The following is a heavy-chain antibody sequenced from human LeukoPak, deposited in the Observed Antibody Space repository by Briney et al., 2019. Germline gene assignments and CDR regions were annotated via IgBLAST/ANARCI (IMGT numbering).Heavy chain of an antibody. CDR2: INPNSGGT. CDR3: ARAGVEMATIPAFDY. Sequence: ASVKVSCKASGYTFTGYYMHWVRQAPGQGLEWMGWINPNSGGTNYAQKFQGRVTMTRDTSISTAYMELSRLRSDDTAVYYCARAGVEMATIPAFDYWGQGTLVTVSS. D-gene: IGHD5-24*01. CDR1: GYTFTGYY. J-gene: IGHJ4*02. V-gene: IGHV1-2*02.